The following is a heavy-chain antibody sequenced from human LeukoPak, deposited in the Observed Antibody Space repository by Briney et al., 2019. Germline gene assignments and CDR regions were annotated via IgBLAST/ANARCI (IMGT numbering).Heavy chain of an antibody. CDR1: GFTFSSYA. CDR3: AKDLPSYYDFWSETPSDYGMDV. CDR2: ISGSGGST. V-gene: IGHV3-23*01. D-gene: IGHD3-3*01. J-gene: IGHJ6*02. Sequence: GGSLRLSCAASGFTFSSYAMSWVRQAPGKGLEWVSAISGSGGSTYYADSVKGRFTISRDNSKNTLYLQMNSLRAEDTAVCYCAKDLPSYYDFWSETPSDYGMDVWGQGTTVTVSS.